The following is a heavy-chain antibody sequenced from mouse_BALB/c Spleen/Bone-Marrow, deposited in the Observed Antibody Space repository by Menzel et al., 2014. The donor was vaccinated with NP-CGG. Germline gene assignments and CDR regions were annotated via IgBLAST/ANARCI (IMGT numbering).Heavy chain of an antibody. Sequence: VQLQESGALLVRPGTSVKLSCKASGYSFTSYWMNWVKQRPGQGPEWIGMIHPSDSETRLNQKSKDKATLTVDKSSSTAYMQLSTPTSEDSAVYCCARRGYYGNPYYFDYWGQGTTLTSSS. J-gene: IGHJ2*01. D-gene: IGHD2-1*01. V-gene: IGHV1-61*01. CDR1: GYSFTSYW. CDR2: IHPSDSET. CDR3: ARRGYYGNPYYFDY.